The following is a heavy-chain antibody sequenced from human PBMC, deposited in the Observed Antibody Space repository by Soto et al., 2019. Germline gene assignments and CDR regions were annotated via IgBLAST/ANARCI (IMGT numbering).Heavy chain of an antibody. CDR1: GDSFSSYY. V-gene: IGHV4-4*07. Sequence: PSETLSLTCTVSGDSFSSYYWSWIRQPAGKGLEWIGRIYPSGTTNYNPSLKSRLTMSRDTSKNQFSLSLRSVTAADTAVYFCAIDDSGSAGMYAWGQRNTVPVS. D-gene: IGHD3-10*01. CDR3: AIDDSGSAGMYA. CDR2: IYPSGTT. J-gene: IGHJ6*02.